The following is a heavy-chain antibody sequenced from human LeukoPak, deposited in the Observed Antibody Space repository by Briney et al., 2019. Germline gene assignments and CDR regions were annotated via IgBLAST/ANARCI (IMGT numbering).Heavy chain of an antibody. J-gene: IGHJ5*02. CDR3: ARQQKRDGYNQLNWFDP. V-gene: IGHV3-33*01. CDR1: GFTLSSFG. D-gene: IGHD5-24*01. CDR2: IWYDGSNE. Sequence: GRSLRLSCAASGFTLSSFGMHWVRQAPGKGLEWVAVIWYDGSNEYYADSVKGRFTISRDNSKNTLYLQMNSLRAEDTAVYYCARQQKRDGYNQLNWFDPWGQGTLLTVSS.